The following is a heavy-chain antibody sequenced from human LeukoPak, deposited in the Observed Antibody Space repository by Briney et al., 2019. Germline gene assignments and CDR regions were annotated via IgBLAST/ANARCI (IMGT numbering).Heavy chain of an antibody. D-gene: IGHD2-2*02. Sequence: ASVKVSCKASGYTFTGYYMHWVRQAPGQGLEWMGWINPNSGGTNYAQKFQGRVTMTRDTSISTAYMELSRLRSDDTAVYYCATDHCSSTSCYTDYWGQGTLVTVSS. CDR1: GYTFTGYY. CDR3: ATDHCSSTSCYTDY. CDR2: INPNSGGT. J-gene: IGHJ4*02. V-gene: IGHV1-2*02.